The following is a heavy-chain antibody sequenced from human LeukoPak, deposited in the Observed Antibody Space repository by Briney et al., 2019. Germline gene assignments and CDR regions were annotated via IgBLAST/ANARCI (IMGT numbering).Heavy chain of an antibody. Sequence: PSETLSLTCTVSGGSISSSSYYWGWIRQPPGKGLEWIGSIYYSGSTYYNPSLKSRVTISLDTSKNQFSLKLSSVTAADTAVYYCARDLVHYFDSSGYYTNWGQGTLVTVSS. D-gene: IGHD3-22*01. V-gene: IGHV4-39*07. CDR1: GGSISSSSYY. J-gene: IGHJ4*02. CDR3: ARDLVHYFDSSGYYTN. CDR2: IYYSGST.